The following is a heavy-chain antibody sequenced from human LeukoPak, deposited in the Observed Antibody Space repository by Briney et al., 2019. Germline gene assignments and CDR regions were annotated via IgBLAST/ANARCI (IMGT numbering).Heavy chain of an antibody. CDR2: ISGSGGST. CDR1: GFTFSSYA. Sequence: PGGSLRLSCAASGFTFSSYAMSWVRQAPGKGLEWVSAISGSGGSTYYADSVKGRFTISRDNSKNTLYLQMNSLRAEDTAVYYCARDRRGYSSGNAFDIWGQGTMVTVSS. CDR3: ARDRRGYSSGNAFDI. D-gene: IGHD3-22*01. V-gene: IGHV3-23*01. J-gene: IGHJ3*02.